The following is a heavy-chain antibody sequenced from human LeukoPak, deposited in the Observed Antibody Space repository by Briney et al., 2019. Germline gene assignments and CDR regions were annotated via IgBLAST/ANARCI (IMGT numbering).Heavy chain of an antibody. D-gene: IGHD3-3*01. V-gene: IGHV1-69*04. Sequence: SVKVSCKASGGTFSSYAISWVRQAPGQGLEWMGRIIPILGIANYAQKFQGRVTITADKSTSTAYMELSSLRSEDTAVYYCARGAYYDFWSGYSRAYFDYWGQGTLVTVSS. CDR3: ARGAYYDFWSGYSRAYFDY. J-gene: IGHJ4*02. CDR1: GGTFSSYA. CDR2: IIPILGIA.